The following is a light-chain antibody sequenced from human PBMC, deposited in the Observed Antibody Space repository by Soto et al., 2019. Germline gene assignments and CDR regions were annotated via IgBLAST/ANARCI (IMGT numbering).Light chain of an antibody. CDR2: AAS. CDR3: QKYNSAPPT. CDR1: QGISTY. V-gene: IGKV1-27*01. Sequence: DIQMTQSPYSLSASVGDRVTITCRASQGISTYLAWYQQKPGKVPKLVIYAASTLQSGVPSRFRGSGSGTDFTLTISSLQPEDVAIYYCQKYNSAPPTFGGGTKVEIK. J-gene: IGKJ4*01.